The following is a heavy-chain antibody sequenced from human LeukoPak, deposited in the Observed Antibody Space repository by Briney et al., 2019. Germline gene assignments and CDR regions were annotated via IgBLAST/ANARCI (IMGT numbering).Heavy chain of an antibody. V-gene: IGHV3-21*01. Sequence: GGSLRLSCAASGFTFSSYDMNWVRQAPGKGLEWVSSISSSSSYIYYADSVKGRFTISRDNAKNSLYLQMNSLRAEDTAVYYCARDRSPLVVVAATGYYYYGMDVWGQGTTVTVSS. D-gene: IGHD2-15*01. J-gene: IGHJ6*02. CDR1: GFTFSSYD. CDR3: ARDRSPLVVVAATGYYYYGMDV. CDR2: ISSSSSYI.